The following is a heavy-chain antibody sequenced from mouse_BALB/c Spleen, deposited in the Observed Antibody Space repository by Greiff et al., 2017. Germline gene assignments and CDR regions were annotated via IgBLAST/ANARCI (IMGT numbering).Heavy chain of an antibody. D-gene: IGHD2-14*01. V-gene: IGHV3-8*02. Sequence: EVQLQQSGPSLVKPSQTLSLTCSVTGDSITSGYWNWIRKFPGNKLEYMGYISYSGSTYYNPSLKSRISITRDTSKNQYYLQLNSVTTEDTATYYCARGRYDEVYYAMDYWGQGTSVTVSS. J-gene: IGHJ4*01. CDR3: ARGRYDEVYYAMDY. CDR1: GDSITSGY. CDR2: ISYSGST.